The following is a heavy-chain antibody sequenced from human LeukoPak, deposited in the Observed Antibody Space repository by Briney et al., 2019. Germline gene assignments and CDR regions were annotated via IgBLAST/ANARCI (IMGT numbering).Heavy chain of an antibody. D-gene: IGHD2-2*01. CDR2: ISAYNGNT. J-gene: IGHJ6*03. V-gene: IGHV1-18*01. Sequence: ASVKVSCKASGYTFTSYGISWVRQAPGQGLEWMGWISAYNGNTNYAQKLQGRVTMTTDTSTSTAYMELRSLRSDDTAVYYCARDRPPCSSTSCYQYYYYMDVWGKGTTVTISS. CDR1: GYTFTSYG. CDR3: ARDRPPCSSTSCYQYYYYMDV.